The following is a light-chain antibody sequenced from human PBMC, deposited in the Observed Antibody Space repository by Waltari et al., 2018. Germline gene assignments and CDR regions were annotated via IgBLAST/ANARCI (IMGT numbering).Light chain of an antibody. J-gene: IGKJ2*01. CDR2: GAS. CDR1: QPVSRTF. Sequence: EMALSQSPDTLSLSPGQIATLSCRASQPVSRTFLVWYQLKPGQAPRLLIYGASTRATGIPDRFSGSGSGTDFTLTINRLEPEDSALYYCQEHGHPPYTFGQGTKLEIK. V-gene: IGKV3-20*01. CDR3: QEHGHPPYT.